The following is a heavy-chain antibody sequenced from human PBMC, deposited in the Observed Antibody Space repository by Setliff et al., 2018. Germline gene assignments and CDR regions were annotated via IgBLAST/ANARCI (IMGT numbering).Heavy chain of an antibody. D-gene: IGHD3-9*01. J-gene: IGHJ4*02. Sequence: SETLSLTCTVSGGSISSGDYYWSGIRQPPGKGLEWIGYIYHSRSTYYNPSLKSRVTISVDTSKNQFSLKLSSVTAADTAVYYCASVNFDWLPRPLYDYWGQGTLVTVSS. CDR2: IYHSRST. V-gene: IGHV4-30-4*08. CDR1: GGSISSGDYY. CDR3: ASVNFDWLPRPLYDY.